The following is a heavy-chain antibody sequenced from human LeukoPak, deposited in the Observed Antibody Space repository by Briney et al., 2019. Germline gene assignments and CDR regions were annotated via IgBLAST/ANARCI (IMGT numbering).Heavy chain of an antibody. CDR3: ARDSRPSSSWGDI. Sequence: ASVKVSCKASGYTFTGYYMHWVRQAPGQGLEWMGWINPNSGGTNYAQKFQGRVTMTRDTPISTAYMELSRLRSDDTAVYYCARDSRPSSSWGDIWGQGTMVTVSS. J-gene: IGHJ3*02. D-gene: IGHD6-13*01. CDR2: INPNSGGT. V-gene: IGHV1-2*02. CDR1: GYTFTGYY.